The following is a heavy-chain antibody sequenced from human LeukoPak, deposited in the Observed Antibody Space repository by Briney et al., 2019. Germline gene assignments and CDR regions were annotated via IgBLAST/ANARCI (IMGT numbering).Heavy chain of an antibody. CDR2: IKDDGRQK. CDR1: GFTFSRYW. CDR3: ARADSRGFDT. Sequence: GGSLRLSCAPSGFTFSRYWMTWVRQTPAKGPEWVASIKDDGRQKYYVDSVKGRFTVSRDNDKSTAYLHMDSVRAEDTGLYYCARADSRGFDTWGQGTLVTVSS. D-gene: IGHD4-11*01. J-gene: IGHJ4*02. V-gene: IGHV3-7*01.